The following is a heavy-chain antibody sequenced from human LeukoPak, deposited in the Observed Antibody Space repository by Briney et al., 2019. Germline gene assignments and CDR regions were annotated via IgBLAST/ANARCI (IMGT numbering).Heavy chain of an antibody. J-gene: IGHJ4*02. CDR2: ISGDGGST. CDR3: AKHLWRDLLWFGEGYYFGY. Sequence: GESLRLSCAASGFPFTNYAMSWVRQAPGKGLECVSVISGDGGSTFYADSVKGRFTISRDNSKNTLYLQMNSLRAEDTAVYYCAKHLWRDLLWFGEGYYFGYWGQGTLVTVSS. D-gene: IGHD3-10*01. V-gene: IGHV3-23*01. CDR1: GFPFTNYA.